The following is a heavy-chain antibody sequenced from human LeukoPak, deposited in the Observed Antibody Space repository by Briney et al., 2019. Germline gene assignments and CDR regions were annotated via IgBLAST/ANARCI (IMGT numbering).Heavy chain of an antibody. CDR2: ISSSSSYI. V-gene: IGHV3-21*04. CDR1: GFTFSSYS. J-gene: IGHJ3*02. D-gene: IGHD2-15*01. CDR3: AKDREGYCSGGSCYSVAFDI. Sequence: PGGSLRLSCAASGFTFSSYSMNWVRRAPGKGLEWVSSISSSSSYIYYADSVKGRFTISRDNSKNTLYLQMNSLRAEDTAVYYCAKDREGYCSGGSCYSVAFDIWGQGTMVTVSS.